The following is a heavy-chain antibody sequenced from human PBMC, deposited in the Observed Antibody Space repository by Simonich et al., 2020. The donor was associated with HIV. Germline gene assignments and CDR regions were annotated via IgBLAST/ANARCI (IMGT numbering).Heavy chain of an antibody. V-gene: IGHV3-21*01. Sequence: EVQLVESGGGLVKPGGSLRLSCAASGFTFSSYSMNWVRQAPGKGAEEFSPSSSRSSNIYYADSVKGRFNISRDNAKNSLYLQMNSLRAEDTAVYYCARDPGASWWANYYYYMDVWGKGTTVTVSS. CDR3: ARDPGASWWANYYYYMDV. J-gene: IGHJ6*03. CDR2: SSSRSSNI. D-gene: IGHD2-15*01. CDR1: GFTFSSYS.